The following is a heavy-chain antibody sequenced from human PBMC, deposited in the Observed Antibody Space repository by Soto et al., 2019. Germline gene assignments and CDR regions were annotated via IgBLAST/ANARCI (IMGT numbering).Heavy chain of an antibody. Sequence: QVHLVQSGAEVKQPGSSVRVSCKASGGSFSSYVISWVRQAPGQGLEWMGGIIPMFGTANYEQRFQGRLTINADERTNTAYMELSTLRSEDSAVYYCATSSRKHCRGDTCFENWFDPWGQETRVTVSS. CDR2: IIPMFGTA. J-gene: IGHJ5*02. V-gene: IGHV1-69*01. D-gene: IGHD2-21*02. CDR3: ATSSRKHCRGDTCFENWFDP. CDR1: GGSFSSYV.